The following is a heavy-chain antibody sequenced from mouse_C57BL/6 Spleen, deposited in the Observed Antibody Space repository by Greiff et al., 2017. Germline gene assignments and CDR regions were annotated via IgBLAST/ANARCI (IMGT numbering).Heavy chain of an antibody. CDR2: INPSSGYT. CDR3: ASSLITTVVAHWYFDV. Sequence: QVQLQQSGAELAKPGASVKLSCKASGYTFTSYWMHWVKQRPGQGLEWIGYINPSSGYTKYNQKFKDKATLTADKSSSTAYMQLSSLTYEDSAVYYCASSLITTVVAHWYFDVWGTGTTVTVSS. V-gene: IGHV1-7*01. CDR1: GYTFTSYW. J-gene: IGHJ1*03. D-gene: IGHD1-1*01.